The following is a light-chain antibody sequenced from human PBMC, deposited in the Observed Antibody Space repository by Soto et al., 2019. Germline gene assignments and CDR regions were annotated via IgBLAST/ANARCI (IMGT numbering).Light chain of an antibody. Sequence: QSVLTQPPSVSGAPGQRVTISCTGSRSNIGAGYDVHWYQQLPGTAPKLLIYGNSNRPSGVPDRLSGSKSGTSASLAITGLQAEDEADYHCQSYDSSLSGSVFGGGTKLTVL. V-gene: IGLV1-40*01. CDR1: RSNIGAGYD. CDR3: QSYDSSLSGSV. J-gene: IGLJ2*01. CDR2: GNS.